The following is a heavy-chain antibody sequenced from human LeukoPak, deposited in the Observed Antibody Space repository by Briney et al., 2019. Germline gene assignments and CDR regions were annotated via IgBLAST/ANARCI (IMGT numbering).Heavy chain of an antibody. CDR2: IYSGGST. D-gene: IGHD1-20*01. V-gene: IGHV3-53*01. J-gene: IGHJ4*02. CDR1: GFTVSSND. CDR3: ARFYRKTYKWNDQPDY. Sequence: GGSLGLSCAASGFTVSSNDMSWVRQAPGKGLECISVIYSGGSTDYADSVKGRLTISRDNSKNTLYLQMNSLRAEDTAVYYCARFYRKTYKWNDQPDYWGQGTLVTVSS.